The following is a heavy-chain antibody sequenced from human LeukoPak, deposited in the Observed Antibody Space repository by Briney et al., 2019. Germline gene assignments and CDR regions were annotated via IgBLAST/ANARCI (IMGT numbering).Heavy chain of an antibody. Sequence: SETLSLTCTVSGGSISSSSYYWGWIRQPPGKGLEWIGSINYSGSPYDNPSLKSRLTTSVDTSKNQFSLKLTSVTAADTAVYYCARQDCSSASCSYYYGMDDWGQGTTVTVSS. CDR3: ARQDCSSASCSYYYGMDD. D-gene: IGHD2-2*01. CDR1: GGSISSSSYY. V-gene: IGHV4-39*01. CDR2: INYSGSP. J-gene: IGHJ6*02.